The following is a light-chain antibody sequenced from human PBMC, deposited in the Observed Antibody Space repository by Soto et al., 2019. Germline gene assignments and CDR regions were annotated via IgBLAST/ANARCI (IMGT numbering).Light chain of an antibody. CDR1: QSVSSSY. J-gene: IGKJ5*01. CDR3: QQYDNSPIS. V-gene: IGKV3-20*01. Sequence: EIVLTQSPGTLSLSPGERATLSCRASQSVSSSYLAWYQQKPGQAPSLLICGASSRATGIPDRFSVSGSVTHFTLTISRLEPEDFAVYYCQQYDNSPISFGQGTRLEIK. CDR2: GAS.